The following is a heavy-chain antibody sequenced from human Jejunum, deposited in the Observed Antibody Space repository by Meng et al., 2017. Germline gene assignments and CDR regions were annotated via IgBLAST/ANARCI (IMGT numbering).Heavy chain of an antibody. CDR2: INHSGST. CDR3: ARSPQYYDSSGFAFDP. J-gene: IGHJ5*02. Sequence: QVQLQQWGAGLLKPSETLSLTCAVHGGSFSGYYWSWIRQSPGKGLEWIGEINHSGSTNYNPSLQSRVTISVDRSKSQFSLELTSVTAADTAVYYCARSPQYYDSSGFAFDPWGQGTLVTVSS. V-gene: IGHV4-34*01. D-gene: IGHD3-22*01. CDR1: GGSFSGYY.